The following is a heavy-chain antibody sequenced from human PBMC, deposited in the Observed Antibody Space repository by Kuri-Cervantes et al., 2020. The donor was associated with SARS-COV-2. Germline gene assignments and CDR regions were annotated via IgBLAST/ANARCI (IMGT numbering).Heavy chain of an antibody. CDR1: GFTVSSNY. J-gene: IGHJ6*02. V-gene: IGHV3-53*01. CDR3: ARAIGYYYYYGMDV. D-gene: IGHD2/OR15-2a*01. Sequence: GESLKISCAPSGFTVSSNYMSWVRQAPGKGLEWVSVIYSGGSTYYADSVKGRFTISRDNSKNTLYLQMNSLRAEDTAVYYCARAIGYYYYYGMDVWGQGTTVTVSS. CDR2: IYSGGST.